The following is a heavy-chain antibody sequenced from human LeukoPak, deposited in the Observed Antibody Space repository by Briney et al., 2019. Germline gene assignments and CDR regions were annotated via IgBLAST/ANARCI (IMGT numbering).Heavy chain of an antibody. Sequence: GRSLRLSCAASGFTFDDYAMHWVRQAPGKGLEWVSGISWNSGNIGYADSVKGRFTISRDNAKNSLYLQMNSLRAEDTALYYCAKDIKQWLWGPDYWGQGTLVTVSS. J-gene: IGHJ4*02. CDR1: GFTFDDYA. CDR2: ISWNSGNI. V-gene: IGHV3-9*01. CDR3: AKDIKQWLWGPDY. D-gene: IGHD6-19*01.